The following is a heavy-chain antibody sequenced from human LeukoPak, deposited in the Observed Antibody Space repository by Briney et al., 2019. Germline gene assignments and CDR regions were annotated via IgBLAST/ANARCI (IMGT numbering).Heavy chain of an antibody. Sequence: PSETLSLTCTVSGGSIYDSVYYWGWIRQSPGKGLEWIGTVYYTGSTYYNPSLKSRVIISVDTSKNQFSQKLTSVTAADTAVYYCARHSGSGYYSYFYTMDVWGQGATVTVSS. V-gene: IGHV4-39*01. CDR2: VYYTGST. J-gene: IGHJ6*02. CDR3: ARHSGSGYYSYFYTMDV. CDR1: GGSIYDSVYY. D-gene: IGHD3-22*01.